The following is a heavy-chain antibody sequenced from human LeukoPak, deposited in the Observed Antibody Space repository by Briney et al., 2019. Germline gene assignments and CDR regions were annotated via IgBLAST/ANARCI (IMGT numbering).Heavy chain of an antibody. V-gene: IGHV4-4*07. Sequence: KPSENLSLTCTVSGGSISSYYWSWIRQPAGKGLEWIGRIYTSGSTNYHPSLKSRVTMSVDTSKNQFSLKLSSVTAADTAVYYCTRVVAAAGTDYYYMDVWGKGTTVTVSS. CDR3: TRVVAAAGTDYYYMDV. CDR1: GGSISSYY. J-gene: IGHJ6*03. CDR2: IYTSGST. D-gene: IGHD6-13*01.